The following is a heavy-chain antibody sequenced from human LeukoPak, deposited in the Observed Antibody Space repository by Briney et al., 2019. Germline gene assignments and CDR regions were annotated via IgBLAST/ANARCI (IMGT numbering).Heavy chain of an antibody. CDR2: IRSKANSYAT. Sequence: GGSLRLSCAASGFTFSGSAMHWVRQASGKGLEWVGRIRSKANSYATAYAASVKGRFTISRDDSKNTAYLQMNSLKTEDTAVYYCTRQSGYYGGDFDYWGQGTLATVSS. CDR3: TRQSGYYGGDFDY. D-gene: IGHD3-3*01. V-gene: IGHV3-73*01. J-gene: IGHJ4*02. CDR1: GFTFSGSA.